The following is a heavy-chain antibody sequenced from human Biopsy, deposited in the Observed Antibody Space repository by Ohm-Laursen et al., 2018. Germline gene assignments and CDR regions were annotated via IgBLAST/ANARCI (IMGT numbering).Heavy chain of an antibody. CDR1: GATSSDYY. Sequence: TLSLTRVVYGATSSDYYWSWIRQPPGKGLEWLGQIDRSGNTNYNPSLKGRLTISANTSKNQFSLKLTSVTAADTAVYFCGNEIYGRDYWGQGALVTVSS. V-gene: IGHV4-34*08. D-gene: IGHD4-17*01. CDR2: IDRSGNT. J-gene: IGHJ4*02. CDR3: GNEIYGRDY.